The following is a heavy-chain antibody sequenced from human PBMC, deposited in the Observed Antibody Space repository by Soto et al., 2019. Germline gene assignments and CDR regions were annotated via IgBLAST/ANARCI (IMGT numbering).Heavy chain of an antibody. Sequence: GASVKVCCKASGYTFTGYYMHWVRQAPGQGLEWMGWINPNSGGTNYAQKLQGRVTMTRDTSISTAYMELRSLRSDDTAMYYCARVPYLFYYGMDVWGQGTTVTVSS. J-gene: IGHJ6*02. CDR3: ARVPYLFYYGMDV. V-gene: IGHV1-2*02. CDR1: GYTFTGYY. CDR2: INPNSGGT.